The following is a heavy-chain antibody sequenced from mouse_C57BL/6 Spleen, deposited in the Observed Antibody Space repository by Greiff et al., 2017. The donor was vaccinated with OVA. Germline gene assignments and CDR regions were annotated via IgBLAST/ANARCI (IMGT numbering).Heavy chain of an antibody. D-gene: IGHD1-1*01. J-gene: IGHJ3*01. CDR1: GFSLTSYG. CDR2: ICGGGST. Sequence: VQLKESGPGLVAPSQCLSISCTVSGFSLTSYGVDWVRQPPGQGLEWLGVICGGGSTNYNTALMSRLSISKDNSKSQVFLKMNSLQTDDTAMYYCARITPVVEGCAYWGQGTLVTVSA. V-gene: IGHV2-9*01. CDR3: ARITPVVEGCAY.